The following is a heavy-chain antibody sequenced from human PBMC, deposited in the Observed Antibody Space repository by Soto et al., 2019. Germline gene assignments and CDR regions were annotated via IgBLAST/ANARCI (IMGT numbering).Heavy chain of an antibody. D-gene: IGHD3-9*01. CDR3: ARDGNYDILTGYPPPYYYDGMDV. Sequence: QVQLVESGGGVVQPGRSLRLSCAASGFTFSSYAMHWVRQAPGKGLEWVAVISYDGSNKYYADSVKGRFTISRDNSKNTLYLQMNSLRAEDTAVYYCARDGNYDILTGYPPPYYYDGMDVWGQGTTVTVSS. V-gene: IGHV3-30-3*01. CDR1: GFTFSSYA. CDR2: ISYDGSNK. J-gene: IGHJ6*02.